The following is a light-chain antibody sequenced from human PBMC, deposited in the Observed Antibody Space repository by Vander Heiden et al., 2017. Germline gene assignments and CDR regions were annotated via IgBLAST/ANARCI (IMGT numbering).Light chain of an antibody. CDR1: QSISSY. V-gene: IGKV1-39*01. J-gene: IGKJ1*01. CDR2: AAS. CDR3: QQSDSTPWT. Sequence: DIQMTQSPYSLSASVGDRVTITCRASQSISSYLNWYQQKPGKAPKLLIYAASSLQSGVPSRFSGSGYGTDFTITISRLQPEDFATYYCQQSDSTPWTFGQGTKVEIK.